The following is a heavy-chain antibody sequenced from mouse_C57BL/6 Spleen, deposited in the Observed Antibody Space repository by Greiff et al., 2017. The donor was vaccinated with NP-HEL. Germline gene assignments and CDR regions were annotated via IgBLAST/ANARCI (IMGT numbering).Heavy chain of an antibody. Sequence: EVKLVESGGGLVQPGGSLKLSCAASGFTFSDYGMAWVRQAPRKGPEWVAFISNLAYSIYYADTVTGRFTISIANAKNPLYLEMSSLRSEKAAMYYCARLGILDGSSLGYFDVWGTGTTVTVSS. J-gene: IGHJ1*03. CDR1: GFTFSDYG. D-gene: IGHD1-1*01. CDR3: ARLGILDGSSLGYFDV. CDR2: ISNLAYSI. V-gene: IGHV5-15*01.